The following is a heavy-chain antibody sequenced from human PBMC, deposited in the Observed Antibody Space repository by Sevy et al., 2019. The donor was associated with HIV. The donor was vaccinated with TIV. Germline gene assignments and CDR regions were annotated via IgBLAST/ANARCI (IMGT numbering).Heavy chain of an antibody. V-gene: IGHV1-46*01. CDR1: GYTFTSYY. CDR2: INPSGGST. J-gene: IGHJ6*02. Sequence: ASVKVSCKASGYTFTSYYMHWVRQAPGQGLEWMGIINPSGGSTSYAQKFQGRVTMTRYTSTSTVYMELSSLRSEDTAVYYCAREPPVTGTFTASASEDYGMDVWGQGTTVTVSS. D-gene: IGHD1-7*01. CDR3: AREPPVTGTFTASASEDYGMDV.